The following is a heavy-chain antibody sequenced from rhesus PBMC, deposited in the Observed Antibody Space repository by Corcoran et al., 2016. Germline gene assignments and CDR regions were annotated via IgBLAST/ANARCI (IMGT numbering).Heavy chain of an antibody. CDR3: ARGSGSFYY. D-gene: IGHD6-25*01. V-gene: IGHV4-169*01. CDR1: GGSISSSY. J-gene: IGHJ4*01. Sequence: QLQLQESGPGLVKPSETLSVTCAVSGGSISSSYWSWIRQAPGKGLEWIGYIYGSGSSTNYNPSLKSRFTLSGVTSKNQLSLKLSAVTTADTAVYYCARGSGSFYYWGQGVLVTVSS. CDR2: IYGSGSST.